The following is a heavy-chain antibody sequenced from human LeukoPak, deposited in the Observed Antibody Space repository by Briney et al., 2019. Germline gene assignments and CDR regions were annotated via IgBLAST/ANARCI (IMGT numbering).Heavy chain of an antibody. CDR1: GGTFSSYA. J-gene: IGHJ4*02. V-gene: IGHV1-69*13. CDR3: AFDSSGYYWYFDY. Sequence: ASVKVSCKASGGTFSSYANSWVRQAPGQGLEWMGGIIPIFGTANYAQKFQGRDTITADESTSTAYMELSSLRSEDTAVYYCAFDSSGYYWYFDYWGQGTLVTVSS. D-gene: IGHD3-22*01. CDR2: IIPIFGTA.